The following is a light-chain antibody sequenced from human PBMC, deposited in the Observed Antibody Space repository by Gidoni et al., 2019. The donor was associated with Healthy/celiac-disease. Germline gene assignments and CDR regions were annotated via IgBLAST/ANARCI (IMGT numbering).Light chain of an antibody. CDR1: QSISSY. Sequence: DIQMTQSPSSLSASVGDRVTITCRASQSISSYLNWYQQKQGKAPKLLIYAASSLQIGVPSRFSGSGSGTDFTLTISSTQPEDFATYYCQQSYSTPRCTFGPGTKVDIK. CDR2: AAS. CDR3: QQSYSTPRCT. J-gene: IGKJ3*01. V-gene: IGKV1-39*01.